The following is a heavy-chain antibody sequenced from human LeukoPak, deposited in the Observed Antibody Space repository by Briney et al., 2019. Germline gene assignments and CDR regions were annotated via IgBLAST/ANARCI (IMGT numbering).Heavy chain of an antibody. V-gene: IGHV3-21*01. Sequence: PGGSLRLSCAASGFTFSSYSMNWVRQAPGKGLEWASSISSSSSYIYYADSVKGRFTISRDNAKNSLYLQMNSLRAEDTAVYYCAGPGNYYDSSGYSYWGQGTLVTVSS. D-gene: IGHD3-22*01. CDR2: ISSSSSYI. CDR1: GFTFSSYS. J-gene: IGHJ4*02. CDR3: AGPGNYYDSSGYSY.